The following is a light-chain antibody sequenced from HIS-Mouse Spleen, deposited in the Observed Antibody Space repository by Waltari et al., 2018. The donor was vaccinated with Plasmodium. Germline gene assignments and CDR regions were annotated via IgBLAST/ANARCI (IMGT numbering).Light chain of an antibody. J-gene: IGKJ1*01. CDR3: QQYNNWPRGT. CDR2: GAS. V-gene: IGKV3-15*01. Sequence: EIVMTQSPATLSVSPGERATLSCRASQSVSSNLAWYQQKPGQAPRLLIYGASTRATGIPSRFSGSGSGTEFTLTISCMQSEDFAVDYCQQYNNWPRGTFGQGTKVELK. CDR1: QSVSSN.